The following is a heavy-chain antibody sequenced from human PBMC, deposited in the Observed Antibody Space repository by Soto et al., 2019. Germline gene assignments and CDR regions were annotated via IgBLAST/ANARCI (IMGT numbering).Heavy chain of an antibody. J-gene: IGHJ4*02. CDR3: ARETCTGGSCFAFDY. CDR1: GYTFTTHY. D-gene: IGHD2-15*01. V-gene: IGHV1-46*03. CDR2: VNPSSGGT. Sequence: ASVKVSCKASGYTFTTHYIHWVRQAPGQGLEWMGVVNPSSGGTNYAQKFRARVTMTRDTSTSTVYMDVSSLTSEDTAVYYCARETCTGGSCFAFDYWGQGTLVTVSS.